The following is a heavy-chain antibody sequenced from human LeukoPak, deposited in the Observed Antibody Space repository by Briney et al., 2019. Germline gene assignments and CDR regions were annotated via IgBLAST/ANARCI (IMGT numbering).Heavy chain of an antibody. Sequence: QPGGSLRLSCAASGFTFGNYDMHWVRQATGKGLEWVSAIGTAGDTYYPGSVKGRFTISRENAKNSLYLQMNSLRAGDTAVYYCARDGSSGSIDYWGQGTLVTVSS. CDR1: GFTFGNYD. CDR2: IGTAGDT. V-gene: IGHV3-13*01. D-gene: IGHD2-15*01. J-gene: IGHJ4*02. CDR3: ARDGSSGSIDY.